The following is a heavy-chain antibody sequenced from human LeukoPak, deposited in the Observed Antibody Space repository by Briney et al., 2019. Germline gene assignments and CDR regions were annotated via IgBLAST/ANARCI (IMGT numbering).Heavy chain of an antibody. V-gene: IGHV1-3*01. CDR3: AISSTSCYHDYYYYYGMDV. CDR2: INAGNGNT. Sequence: ASVKVPCKASGYTFTSYAMHWVRQAPGQRLEWMGWINAGNGNTKYSQKFQGRVTITRDTSASTAYMELSSLRSEDTAVYYCAISSTSCYHDYYYYYGMDVWGQGTTVTVSS. J-gene: IGHJ6*02. CDR1: GYTFTSYA. D-gene: IGHD2-2*01.